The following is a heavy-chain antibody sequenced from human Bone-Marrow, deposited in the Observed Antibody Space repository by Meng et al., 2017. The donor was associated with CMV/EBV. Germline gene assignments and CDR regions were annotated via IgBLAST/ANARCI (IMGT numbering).Heavy chain of an antibody. V-gene: IGHV3-30-3*01. CDR1: GFTFSSYW. J-gene: IGHJ3*02. CDR2: ISYDGSNK. D-gene: IGHD2-2*01. CDR3: ARVGNEHQLLFSAFDI. Sequence: GGSLRLSCAASGFTFSSYWMSWVRQAPGKGLEWVAVISYDGSNKYYADSVKGRCTISRDNSKNTLYLQMNSLRAEDTAVYYCARVGNEHQLLFSAFDIWGQGTMVTVSS.